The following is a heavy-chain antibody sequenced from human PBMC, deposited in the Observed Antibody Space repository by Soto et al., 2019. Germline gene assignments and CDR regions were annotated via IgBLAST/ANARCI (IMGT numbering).Heavy chain of an antibody. Sequence: EVQLVESGGGLVQPGGSLRLSCAASGFTFSTYWMHWVRQPPGKGLVWVSRINNDGSNTAYADSVKGRFTISRDNAQSTLYLQMNSLRAADTAVYYCARDPLIGTTDYGLDVWGQGTTLSVSS. CDR2: INNDGSNT. CDR1: GFTFSTYW. D-gene: IGHD1-7*01. V-gene: IGHV3-74*01. J-gene: IGHJ6*02. CDR3: ARDPLIGTTDYGLDV.